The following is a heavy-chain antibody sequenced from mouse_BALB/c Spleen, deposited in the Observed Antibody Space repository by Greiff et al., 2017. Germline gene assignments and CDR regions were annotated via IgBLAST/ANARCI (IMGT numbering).Heavy chain of an antibody. CDR1: GYTFTEYI. CDR2: FYPGSGSI. CDR3: ARHEGVTTVEGAWFAY. D-gene: IGHD1-1*01. Sequence: VKLQESGAELVKPGASVKLSCKASGYTFTEYIIHWVKQRSGQGLEWIGWFYPGSGSIKYNEKFKDKATLTADKSSSTVYMELSRLTSEDSAVYFCARHEGVTTVEGAWFAYWGQGTLVTVSA. V-gene: IGHV1-62-2*01. J-gene: IGHJ3*01.